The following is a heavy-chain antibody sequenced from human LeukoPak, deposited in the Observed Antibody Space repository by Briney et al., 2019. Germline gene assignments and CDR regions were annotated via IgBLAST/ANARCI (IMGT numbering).Heavy chain of an antibody. V-gene: IGHV4-34*01. CDR1: GGSFSGYY. CDR3: ARRTGDSDAFDI. CDR2: INHSGST. D-gene: IGHD7-27*01. Sequence: PSETLSLTCAVYGGSFSGYYWSWIRQPPGKGLEWIGEINHSGSTNYNPSLKSRVTISVDTSKNQFSLKLSSVTAADTAVYYCARRTGDSDAFDIWGQGTMVTVSS. J-gene: IGHJ3*02.